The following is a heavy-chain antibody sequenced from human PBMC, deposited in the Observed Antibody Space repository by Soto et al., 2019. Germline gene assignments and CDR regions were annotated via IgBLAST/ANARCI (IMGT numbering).Heavy chain of an antibody. CDR3: ATQSYSREQKTDY. Sequence: ASVKVSCKVSGYTLTESSMHWVRQAPGKGLEWMGGFDPEDGETIYAQKFQGRVTMTEDTSTDTAYMELSSLRSEDTSVYYCATQSYSREQKTDYWGQGTLVTVSS. V-gene: IGHV1-24*01. CDR1: GYTLTESS. J-gene: IGHJ4*02. D-gene: IGHD3-10*01. CDR2: FDPEDGET.